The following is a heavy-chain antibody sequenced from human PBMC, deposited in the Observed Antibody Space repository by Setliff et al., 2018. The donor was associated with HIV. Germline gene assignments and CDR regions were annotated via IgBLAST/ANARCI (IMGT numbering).Heavy chain of an antibody. D-gene: IGHD6-19*01. V-gene: IGHV1-46*01. CDR1: GYTFTTYY. Sequence: GASVKVSCKAPGYTFTTYYIHWVRQAPGQGLEWMGILNPSEGTTSFAQEFQGRVTMTRDTSTSTVYMDLGSLRADDTGVYYCVRGYRSAWNSWFDAWGQGTQVTVSS. CDR3: VRGYRSAWNSWFDA. CDR2: LNPSEGTT. J-gene: IGHJ5*02.